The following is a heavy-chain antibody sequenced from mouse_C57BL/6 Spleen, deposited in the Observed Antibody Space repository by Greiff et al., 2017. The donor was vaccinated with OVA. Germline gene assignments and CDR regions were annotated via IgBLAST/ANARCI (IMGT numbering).Heavy chain of an antibody. CDR1: GFTFSSYA. Sequence: EVQLVESGEGLVKPGGSLKLSCAASGFTFSSYAMSWVRQTPEKRLEWVAYISSGGDYIYYADTVKGRFTISRDNARNTLYLQMSSLKSEDTAMYYCTRVPDGYSWYFDVWGTGTTVTVSS. D-gene: IGHD2-3*01. J-gene: IGHJ1*03. CDR2: ISSGGDYI. V-gene: IGHV5-9-1*02. CDR3: TRVPDGYSWYFDV.